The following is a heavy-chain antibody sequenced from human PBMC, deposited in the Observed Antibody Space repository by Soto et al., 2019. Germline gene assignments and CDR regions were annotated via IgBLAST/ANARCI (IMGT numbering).Heavy chain of an antibody. Sequence: GASVKVSCKDSVYTLTSNAMQWVRQEPGQRLEWMGWINAGNGNTKYSQKFQGRVTITRDTSASTAYMELSSLRSEDTAVYSCAREGYDSSKDAFDIWGQGTMVTVSS. CDR2: INAGNGNT. D-gene: IGHD3-22*01. J-gene: IGHJ3*02. CDR3: AREGYDSSKDAFDI. V-gene: IGHV1-3*01. CDR1: VYTLTSNA.